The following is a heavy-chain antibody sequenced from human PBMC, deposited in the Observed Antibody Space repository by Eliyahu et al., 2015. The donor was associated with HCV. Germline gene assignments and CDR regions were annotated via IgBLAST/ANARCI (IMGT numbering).Heavy chain of an antibody. V-gene: IGHV3-33*01. D-gene: IGHD1-14*01. Sequence: QVQLVESGGGVVQPGRSLXLSCAASGFPFSSYGMHWVRQAPGKGLEWVAVIWYDGSNKYYADSVKGRFTISRDNSKNTLYLQMNSLRAEDTAVYYCARDSPGVGTTLQYGMDVWGQGTTVTVSS. J-gene: IGHJ6*02. CDR1: GFPFSSYG. CDR2: IWYDGSNK. CDR3: ARDSPGVGTTLQYGMDV.